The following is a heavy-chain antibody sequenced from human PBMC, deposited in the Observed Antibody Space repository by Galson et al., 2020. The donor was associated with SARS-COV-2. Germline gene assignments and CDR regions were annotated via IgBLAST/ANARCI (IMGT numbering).Heavy chain of an antibody. D-gene: IGHD4-17*01. CDR3: GRLHYGEDALEAFYI. CDR2: TAHSGGT. Sequence: SETLSLTCTVSGTSISSGSYSWNWHRQPPGKGLEWNGYTAHSGGTYYHPSLKSRVTISGDRSKNQFSLRLSSVTAADTSVYYCGRLHYGEDALEAFYIWGTGTRVTVAS. CDR1: GTSISSGSYS. J-gene: IGHJ3*02. V-gene: IGHV4-30-2*01.